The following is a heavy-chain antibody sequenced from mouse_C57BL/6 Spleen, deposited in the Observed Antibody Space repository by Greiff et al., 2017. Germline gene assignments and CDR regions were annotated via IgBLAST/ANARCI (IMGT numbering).Heavy chain of an antibody. CDR3: ARHEDENWEACAY. V-gene: IGHV1-62-2*01. J-gene: IGHJ3*01. CDR2: FYPGSGSI. D-gene: IGHD4-1*01. CDR1: CYPFTEYT. Sequence: VQLQQSGAELVKPGASVKLSCKASCYPFTEYTIHWVKQRSGQGLEWIGWFYPGSGSIKYNEKFKDKATLTADNSSSTVYMERSRLTSEYSAVYVCARHEDENWEACAYWGQGTLVTVSA.